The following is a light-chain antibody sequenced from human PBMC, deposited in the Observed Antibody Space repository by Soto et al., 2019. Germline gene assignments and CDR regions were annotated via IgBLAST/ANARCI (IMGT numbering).Light chain of an antibody. V-gene: IGLV1-40*01. CDR1: TSNIGAGYD. Sequence: QSVLTQPPSVSGAPGQRVTISCTGSTSNIGAGYDVHWYQQVPGTAPKLLMYNNRNRPSGVPDRFSGSKSGTSASLAITGLQAEDEADYYCQSYDDSLSGSLFGTGTKLTVL. CDR3: QSYDDSLSGSL. J-gene: IGLJ1*01. CDR2: NNR.